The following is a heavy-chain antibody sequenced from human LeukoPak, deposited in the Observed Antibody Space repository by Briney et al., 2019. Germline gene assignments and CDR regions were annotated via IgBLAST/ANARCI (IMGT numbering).Heavy chain of an antibody. CDR3: ARDTRTGYSSSWYGGGFDY. CDR1: GFTFSSYS. Sequence: PGGSLRPSCAASGFTFSSYSMNWVRQAPGKGLEWVSSISSSSSYIYYADSVKGRFTISRDNAKNSLHLQMNSLRAEDTAVYYCARDTRTGYSSSWYGGGFDYWGQGTLVTVSS. V-gene: IGHV3-21*01. D-gene: IGHD6-13*01. J-gene: IGHJ4*02. CDR2: ISSSSSYI.